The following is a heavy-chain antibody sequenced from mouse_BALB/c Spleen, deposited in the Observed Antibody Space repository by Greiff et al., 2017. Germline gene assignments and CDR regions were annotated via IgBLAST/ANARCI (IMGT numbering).Heavy chain of an antibody. CDR2: INSNGGSA. CDR1: GFTFSSYG. J-gene: IGHJ2*01. V-gene: IGHV5-6-3*01. CDR3: AKLPY. Sequence: EVKLVESGGGLVQPGGSLKLSCAASGFTFSSYGMSWVRQTPDKRLELVATINSNGGSAYYPDSVKGRFTISRDNAKNTLYLQMSSLKSEDTAMYYCAKLPYWGQGTTLTVSS.